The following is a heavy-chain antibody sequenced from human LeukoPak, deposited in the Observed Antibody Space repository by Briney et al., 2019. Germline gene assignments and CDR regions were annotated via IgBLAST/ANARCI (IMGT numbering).Heavy chain of an antibody. CDR2: IWYDGSNK. CDR3: AREDGSTMVYYFDY. CDR1: GFTFSAYG. J-gene: IGHJ4*02. Sequence: GRSLRLSCAASGFTFSAYGMHWVRQAPGKGLEWVAVIWYDGSNKYYADSVKGRFTTPRDNSRTTLYLQMNSLRAEDTAIYYCAREDGSTMVYYFDYWGQGTLVTVSS. D-gene: IGHD3-10*01. V-gene: IGHV3-33*01.